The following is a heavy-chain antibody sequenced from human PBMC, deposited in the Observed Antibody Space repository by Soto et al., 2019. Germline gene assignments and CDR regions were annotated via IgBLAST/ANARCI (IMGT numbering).Heavy chain of an antibody. CDR3: TTVLGYCSGGSCFN. J-gene: IGHJ4*02. D-gene: IGHD2-15*01. CDR1: GFTFSNAW. CDR2: IKSKTDGGTT. V-gene: IGHV3-15*01. Sequence: VQLVESGGGLVKPGGSLRLSCAASGFTFSNAWMSWVRQAPGKGLEWVGRIKSKTDGGTTDYAAPVKGRFTISRDDSKNTLYLQMNSLKTEDTAVYYCTTVLGYCSGGSCFNWGQGTLVTVSS.